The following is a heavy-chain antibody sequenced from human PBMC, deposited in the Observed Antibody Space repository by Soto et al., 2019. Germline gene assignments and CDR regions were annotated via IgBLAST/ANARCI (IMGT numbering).Heavy chain of an antibody. CDR1: GGSISSYY. CDR2: IYYSGST. J-gene: IGHJ4*02. D-gene: IGHD3-22*01. CDR3: ASYYYDSSGYPYYFDY. V-gene: IGHV4-59*01. Sequence: SETLSLTCTVSGGSISSYYWSWIRQPPGKGLEWIGYIYYSGSTNYNPSLKSRVTISVDTSKNQFSLKLSSVTAADTAVYYCASYYYDSSGYPYYFDYWGQGALVTVSS.